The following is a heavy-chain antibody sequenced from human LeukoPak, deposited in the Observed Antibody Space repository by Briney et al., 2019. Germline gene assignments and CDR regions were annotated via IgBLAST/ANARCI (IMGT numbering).Heavy chain of an antibody. V-gene: IGHV3-30-3*01. CDR3: PRGPDYHDSSGSIDY. J-gene: IGHJ4*02. CDR2: ISYAGSNT. D-gene: IGHD3-22*01. CDR1: GFTFSSYA. Sequence: GGSLRLSCAASGFTFSSYAMHWVRQAPGKGLEWVAAISYAGSNTYYADSVKGRFTISRDNSKNTLYLQMNSLRAEDTAVYYCPRGPDYHDSSGSIDYWGQGTLVTVSS.